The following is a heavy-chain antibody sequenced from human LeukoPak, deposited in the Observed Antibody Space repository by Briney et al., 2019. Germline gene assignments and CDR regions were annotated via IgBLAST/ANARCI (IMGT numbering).Heavy chain of an antibody. Sequence: SETLSLTCAVNGGSFSGYHWSWIRQSPGKGLEWIGEINHSGSTNYNPSLKSRVTISVDTSKNQFSLKLSSVTAADTAVYYCARVRGSSGWYGDFQHWGQGTLVTVSS. CDR1: GGSFSGYH. J-gene: IGHJ1*01. CDR3: ARVRGSSGWYGDFQH. CDR2: INHSGST. D-gene: IGHD6-19*01. V-gene: IGHV4-34*01.